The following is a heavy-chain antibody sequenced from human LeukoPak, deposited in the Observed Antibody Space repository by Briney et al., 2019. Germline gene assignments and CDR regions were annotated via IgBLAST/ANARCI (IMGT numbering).Heavy chain of an antibody. CDR3: ARDISRMVPTFDY. CDR2: IYYSGST. D-gene: IGHD2-8*01. Sequence: SETLFLTCTVSGGSISSSSDYWGWIRQPPGKGLEWIGSIYYSGSTYYNPSLKSRVTISVDTSKNQFSLKLSSVTAADTAVYYCARDISRMVPTFDYWGQGTLVTVSS. J-gene: IGHJ4*02. CDR1: GGSISSSSDY. V-gene: IGHV4-39*02.